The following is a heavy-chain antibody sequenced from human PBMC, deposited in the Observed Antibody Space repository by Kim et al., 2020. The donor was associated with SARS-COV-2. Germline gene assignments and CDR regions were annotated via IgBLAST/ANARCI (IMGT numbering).Heavy chain of an antibody. Sequence: SETLSLTCAVYGGSFSGYYWSWIRQPPGKGLEWIGEINHSGSTNYNPSLKSRVTISVDTSKNQFSLKLSSVTAADTAVYYCARGPVLVVVAATSGQIDYWGQGTLVTVSS. CDR2: INHSGST. CDR3: ARGPVLVVVAATSGQIDY. D-gene: IGHD2-15*01. V-gene: IGHV4-34*01. J-gene: IGHJ4*02. CDR1: GGSFSGYY.